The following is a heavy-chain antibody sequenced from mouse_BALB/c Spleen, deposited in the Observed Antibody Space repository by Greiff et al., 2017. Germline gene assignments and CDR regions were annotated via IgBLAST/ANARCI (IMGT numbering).Heavy chain of an antibody. J-gene: IGHJ3*01. CDR2: IWAGGST. V-gene: IGHV2-9*02. D-gene: IGHD2-1*01. Sequence: VKLEESGPGLVAPSQSLSITCTVSGFSLTSYGVHWVRQPPGKGLEWLGVIWAGGSTNYNSALMSRLSISKDNSKSQVFLKMNSLQTDDTAMYYCARYGNPAWFAYWGQGTLVTVSA. CDR3: ARYGNPAWFAY. CDR1: GFSLTSYG.